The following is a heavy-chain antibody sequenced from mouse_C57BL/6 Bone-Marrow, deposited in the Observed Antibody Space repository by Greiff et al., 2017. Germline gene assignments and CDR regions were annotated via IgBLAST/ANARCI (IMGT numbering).Heavy chain of an antibody. CDR2: ISDGGSYT. J-gene: IGHJ3*01. Sequence: EVKVEESGGGLVKPGGSLKLSCAASGFTFSSYAMSWVRQTPEKRLEWVATISDGGSYTYYPENVKGRFTISRDNAKNTLYLQMSHLKSEDTAMYYCARDDYDAWFAYWGQGTLVTVSA. D-gene: IGHD2-4*01. CDR3: ARDDYDAWFAY. CDR1: GFTFSSYA. V-gene: IGHV5-4*01.